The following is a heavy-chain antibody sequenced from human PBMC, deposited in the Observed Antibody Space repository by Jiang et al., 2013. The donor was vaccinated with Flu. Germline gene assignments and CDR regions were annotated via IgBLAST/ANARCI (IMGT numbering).Heavy chain of an antibody. J-gene: IGHJ6*02. Sequence: SGGSISSGSYYWSWIRQPAGKGLEWIGRIYTSGSTNYNPSLKSRVTISVDTSKNQFSLKLSSVTAADTAVYYCARLGQKTRGSYYYYYGMDVWGQGTTVTVSS. D-gene: IGHD3-10*01. V-gene: IGHV4-61*02. CDR3: ARLGQKTRGSYYYYYGMDV. CDR1: GGSISSGSYY. CDR2: IYTSGST.